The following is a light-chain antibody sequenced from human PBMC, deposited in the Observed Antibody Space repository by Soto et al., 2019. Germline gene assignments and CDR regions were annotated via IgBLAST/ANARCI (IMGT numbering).Light chain of an antibody. CDR3: SSCAGSKNLL. J-gene: IGLJ2*01. CDR1: SSDVGGYYS. Sequence: QSALTQPRSASGCPGPSVTISGTRSSSDVGGYYSASWYQQQPGKAPKLIIYEVNQRPSGVPDRFSASKSDNTASLPVAGLQAEDEADYYCSSCAGSKNLLFGWGTTLTVL. CDR2: EVN. V-gene: IGLV2-8*01.